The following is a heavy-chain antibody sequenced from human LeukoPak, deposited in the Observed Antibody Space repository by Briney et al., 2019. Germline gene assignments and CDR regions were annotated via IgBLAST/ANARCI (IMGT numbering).Heavy chain of an antibody. Sequence: SETLSLTCTVSGGSISSYYWSWIRQPPGKGPEWIGYIYYSGSTNYNPSLKSRVTISVDTSKNQFSLKLSSVTAADTAVYYCARVRSGHPECYFDYWGQGTLVTVSS. J-gene: IGHJ4*02. CDR1: GGSISSYY. D-gene: IGHD2-15*01. CDR3: ARVRSGHPECYFDY. V-gene: IGHV4-59*01. CDR2: IYYSGST.